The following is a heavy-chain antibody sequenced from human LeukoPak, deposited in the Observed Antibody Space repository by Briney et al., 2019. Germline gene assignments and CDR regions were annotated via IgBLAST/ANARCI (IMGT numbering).Heavy chain of an antibody. CDR2: INPNSGGT. D-gene: IGHD5-12*01. V-gene: IGHV1-2*02. CDR3: ARDLGGYDRWSFDY. CDR1: GYTFTGYY. J-gene: IGHJ4*02. Sequence: ASVKVSCKASGYTFTGYYMHWVRQAPGQGLEWMGWINPNSGGTNYAQKFQGRVTMTRDTSISTAYMELSRLRSDDTAVYYCARDLGGYDRWSFDYWGQGTLVTVSS.